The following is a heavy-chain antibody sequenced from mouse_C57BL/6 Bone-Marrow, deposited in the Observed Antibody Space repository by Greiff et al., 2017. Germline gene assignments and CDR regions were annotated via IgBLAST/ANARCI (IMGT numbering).Heavy chain of an antibody. CDR2: IDPSDSYT. V-gene: IGHV1-69*01. J-gene: IGHJ1*03. CDR3: ARPPSGNYGWYFDV. D-gene: IGHD2-1*01. Sequence: QVQLQQPGAELVMPGASVKLSCKASGYTFTSYWMHWVKQRPGQGLEWIGEIDPSDSYTNYNQKFKGKFTLTVNKSSSTDYMQLSSLTSEDSAVYYCARPPSGNYGWYFDVWGTGTTVTVSS. CDR1: GYTFTSYW.